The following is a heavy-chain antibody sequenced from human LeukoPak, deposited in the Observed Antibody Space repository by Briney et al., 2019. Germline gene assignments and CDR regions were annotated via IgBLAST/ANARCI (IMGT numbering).Heavy chain of an antibody. D-gene: IGHD3-22*01. V-gene: IGHV3-21*01. CDR3: AREYYYDSSGYPGH. Sequence: GGSLRLSCAASGVTFSSYSMNWVRQAPGKGLEWVSSISSSSSYIYYADSVNGRFTIFRGNAKNSLYLNMNSVRDEATAVYYCAREYYYDSSGYPGHWRQGTLLTVSS. CDR1: GVTFSSYS. J-gene: IGHJ1*01. CDR2: ISSSSSYI.